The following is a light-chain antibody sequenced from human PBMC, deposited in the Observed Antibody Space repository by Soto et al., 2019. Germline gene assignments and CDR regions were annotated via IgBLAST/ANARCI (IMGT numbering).Light chain of an antibody. Sequence: EIVLTQSPGSLSLSPGQRATLSCRASQSVDTTFFAWYQKKPGQAPRLLIYGASKRATGITDRFSGSGSGTDFTLIISILEPEDFAVYYCQQYMSSVTFGQGTKVEIK. V-gene: IGKV3-20*01. CDR2: GAS. CDR3: QQYMSSVT. J-gene: IGKJ1*01. CDR1: QSVDTTF.